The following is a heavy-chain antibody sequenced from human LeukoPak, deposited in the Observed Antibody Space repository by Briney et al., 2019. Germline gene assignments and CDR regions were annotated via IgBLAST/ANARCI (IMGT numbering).Heavy chain of an antibody. V-gene: IGHV1-3*01. CDR2: INVANGDT. J-gene: IGHJ4*02. D-gene: IGHD3-16*01. Sequence: ASVKVSCKASGYTFTAHAVHWVRQAPGQRPEWMGWINVANGDTGYSQKFQDRVTITRDTSASTGYMEMSSLISEDTAVYYCASKPRGESRPFDYWGQGTLVTVSS. CDR1: GYTFTAHA. CDR3: ASKPRGESRPFDY.